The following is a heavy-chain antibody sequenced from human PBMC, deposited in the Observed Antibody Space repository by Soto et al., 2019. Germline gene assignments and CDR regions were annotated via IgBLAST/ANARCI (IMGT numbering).Heavy chain of an antibody. V-gene: IGHV1-18*01. Sequence: GASVKVYCKASRYTFTSYGTSWVRQAPGQGLEWMGWISAYNGNTNYAQKLQGRVTMTTDTSTSTAYMELRSLRPDATAMYYSARGGGSKPLDYWGRGTLVTVSS. CDR3: ARGGGSKPLDY. CDR1: RYTFTSYG. D-gene: IGHD6-25*01. CDR2: ISAYNGNT. J-gene: IGHJ4*02.